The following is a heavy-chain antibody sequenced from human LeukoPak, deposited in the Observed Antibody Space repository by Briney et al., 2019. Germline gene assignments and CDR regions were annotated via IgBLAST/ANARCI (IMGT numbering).Heavy chain of an antibody. CDR3: ARDPGDFGLDV. CDR1: GFIFSSHA. V-gene: IGHV3-23*01. D-gene: IGHD3-10*01. J-gene: IGHJ6*02. CDR2: ISGSGGST. Sequence: GGSLRLSCAASGFIFSSHAMSWVRQAPGKGLEWVSGISGSGGSTYYADSVKGRFTISRDNAKNTLYLQMNSLRAEDTAVYYCARDPGDFGLDVWGQGTTVTVSS.